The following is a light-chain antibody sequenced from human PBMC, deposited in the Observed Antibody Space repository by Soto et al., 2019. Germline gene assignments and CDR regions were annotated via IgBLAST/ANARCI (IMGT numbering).Light chain of an antibody. CDR3: QQFDSSPWT. Sequence: DIQLTQSPSFLSASVGDRVTITCRASQGISSYLAWYQQKPGKAPKLLIYAASTLQSGVPSRFSGNAYGSPFTLTFSSLHPEDFTSYYCQQFDSSPWTFGQGTKVEIK. CDR2: AAS. CDR1: QGISSY. V-gene: IGKV1-9*01. J-gene: IGKJ1*01.